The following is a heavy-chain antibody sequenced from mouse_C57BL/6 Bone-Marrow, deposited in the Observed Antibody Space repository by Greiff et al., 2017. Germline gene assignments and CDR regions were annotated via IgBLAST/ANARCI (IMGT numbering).Heavy chain of an antibody. J-gene: IGHJ2*01. CDR3: ARQGITTVVAPYYFDY. V-gene: IGHV5-6*01. CDR2: ISSGGSYT. D-gene: IGHD1-1*01. Sequence: EVQLVESGGDLVKPGGSLKLSCAASGFTFSSYGMSWVRQTPDKRLEWVATISSGGSYTYYPDSVKGRFTISRDNAKNTLYLQMSSLKSEYTAMYYCARQGITTVVAPYYFDYWGQGTTLTVSS. CDR1: GFTFSSYG.